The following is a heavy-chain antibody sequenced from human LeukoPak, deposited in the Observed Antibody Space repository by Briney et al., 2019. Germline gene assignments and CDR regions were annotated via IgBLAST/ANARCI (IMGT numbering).Heavy chain of an antibody. J-gene: IGHJ4*02. V-gene: IGHV3-66*01. D-gene: IGHD2/OR15-2a*01. CDR3: ARGIGVDY. CDR1: GFTVSSNY. Sequence: GGSLRLSCAASGFTVSSNYMAWVRQAPGEGLEWVSFINSGGTTYYADSVKGRFTISRDNSKNTLYLQMNSLRVEDTAVYYCARGIGVDYWGQGTLVTVSP. CDR2: INSGGTT.